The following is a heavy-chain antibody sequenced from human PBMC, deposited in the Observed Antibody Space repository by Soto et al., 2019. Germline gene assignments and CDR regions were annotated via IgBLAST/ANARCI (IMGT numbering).Heavy chain of an antibody. J-gene: IGHJ5*02. CDR1: GFTFSDYA. V-gene: IGHV3-30-3*01. CDR3: ARDTLSVAMGLIHH. Sequence: QVQLVESGGGVVQPGRSLRLSCAASGFTFSDYAMHWVRQAPGKGLEWVTLISYDGNNKYYADSVKGRFTISRDNSKNTLYLQMNSLRAEDTAVYYCARDTLSVAMGLIHHWGQGTLVTVSS. CDR2: ISYDGNNK. D-gene: IGHD5-12*01.